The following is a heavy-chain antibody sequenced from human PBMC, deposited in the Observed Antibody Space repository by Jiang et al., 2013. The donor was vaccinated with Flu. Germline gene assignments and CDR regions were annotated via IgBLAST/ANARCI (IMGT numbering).Heavy chain of an antibody. CDR1: GYTFTSYG. D-gene: IGHD2-2*01. CDR2: ISAYNGNT. J-gene: IGHJ6*02. Sequence: GAEVKKPGASVKVSCKASGYTFTSYGISWVRQAPGQGLEWMGWISAYNGNTNYAQKLQGRVTMTTDTSTSTAYMELRSLRSDDTAVYYCARDGVVVPAANIVERKRGYYYYYGMDVWGQGTTVTVSS. CDR3: ARDGVVVPAANIVERKRGYYYYYGMDV. V-gene: IGHV1-18*04.